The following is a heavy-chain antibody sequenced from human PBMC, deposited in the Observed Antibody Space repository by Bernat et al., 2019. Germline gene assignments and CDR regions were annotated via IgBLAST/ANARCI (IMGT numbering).Heavy chain of an antibody. CDR2: ISSSSSYT. CDR3: ARGTSTSAPYMDV. J-gene: IGHJ6*03. Sequence: QVQLVESWGGLVKPGGSLRLSCAASGFTFSDYYMSWIRQAPGKGLDWVSYISSSSSYTNYADSVKGRFNISRNNAKNSLYLQMNSLRAEDTAVYYCARGTSTSAPYMDVWGKGTTVTVSS. CDR1: GFTFSDYY. V-gene: IGHV3-11*05.